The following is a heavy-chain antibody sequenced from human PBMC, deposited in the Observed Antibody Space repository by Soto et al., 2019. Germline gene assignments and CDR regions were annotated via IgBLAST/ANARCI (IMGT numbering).Heavy chain of an antibody. CDR1: GSSVSTFG. J-gene: IGHJ5*02. D-gene: IGHD6-19*01. CDR2: ISSSSTTI. CDR3: ARDKGGSVAGFNWFDP. Sequence: ESVGGLVQPGGSLRLSCVASGSSVSTFGMNWVRQAPGEGLEWVAYISSSSTTIFYGGSVKGRFTASRDNAENSMYLEMNNLRVEDTAIYYCARDKGGSVAGFNWFDPWGHGTLVTVSS. V-gene: IGHV3-48*01.